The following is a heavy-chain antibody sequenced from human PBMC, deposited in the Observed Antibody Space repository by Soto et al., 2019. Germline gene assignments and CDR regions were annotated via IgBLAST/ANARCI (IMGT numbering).Heavy chain of an antibody. V-gene: IGHV1-69*13. Sequence: SVKVSCKASGGTFSSYAISWVRQAPGQGLEWMGGIIPIFGTANYAQKFQGRVTITADESTSTAYMELSSLRSEDTAVYYCASNYYDSSGYTDYWGQGTLVTVSS. CDR2: IIPIFGTA. J-gene: IGHJ4*02. D-gene: IGHD3-22*01. CDR3: ASNYYDSSGYTDY. CDR1: GGTFSSYA.